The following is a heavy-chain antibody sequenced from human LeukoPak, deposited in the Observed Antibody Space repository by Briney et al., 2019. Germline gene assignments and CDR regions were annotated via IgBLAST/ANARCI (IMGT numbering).Heavy chain of an antibody. V-gene: IGHV3-30-3*01. CDR3: ARDTVTLSYYFDY. CDR1: GFTFSSYA. J-gene: IGHJ4*02. D-gene: IGHD4-17*01. CDR2: ISYDGSNK. Sequence: PGRSLRLSCAASGFTFSSYAMHWVRQAPGKGLEWVAVISYDGSNKYYADSVKGRFTISRDNSKNTLYLQMNSLRAEDTAVYYCARDTVTLSYYFDYWGQGTLVTVSS.